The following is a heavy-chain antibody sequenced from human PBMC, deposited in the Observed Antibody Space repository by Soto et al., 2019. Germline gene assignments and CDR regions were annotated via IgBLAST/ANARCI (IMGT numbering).Heavy chain of an antibody. CDR2: IYHGDSDT. V-gene: IGHV5-51*01. CDR3: ASSEGYFDWLSTDY. Sequence: PGESLKISCRGSVYSFTSYWIGWLRQLPGKGLEWMGIIYHGDSDTRYSPSFQCQVTISADKSISTAYLQWSSLKASDTAMYYCASSEGYFDWLSTDYWGQGTLVTVSS. D-gene: IGHD3-9*01. J-gene: IGHJ4*02. CDR1: VYSFTSYW.